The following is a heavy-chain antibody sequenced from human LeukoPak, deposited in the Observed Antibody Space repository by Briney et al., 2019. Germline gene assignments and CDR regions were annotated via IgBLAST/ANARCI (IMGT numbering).Heavy chain of an antibody. Sequence: GGSLRLSCTVSGFTFNTHWMNWVRQAPGKGLEWVANINPDGNQKFYVGSVEGRFTISRDNAKDSLYLQMNSLRVEDTAVYYCVGRSSSSLPSIWGQGTMVTVSS. CDR1: GFTFNTHW. CDR3: VGRSSSSLPSI. V-gene: IGHV3-7*02. J-gene: IGHJ3*02. CDR2: INPDGNQK. D-gene: IGHD6-13*01.